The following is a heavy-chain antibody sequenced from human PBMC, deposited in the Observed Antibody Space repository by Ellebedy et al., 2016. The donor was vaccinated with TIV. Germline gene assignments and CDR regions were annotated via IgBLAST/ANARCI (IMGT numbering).Heavy chain of an antibody. CDR2: ISSSGIYI. D-gene: IGHD2-2*01. J-gene: IGHJ4*02. CDR3: ARDLVVVPPGTWG. Sequence: GESLKISCAASGFTFSSYSMNWVRQAPGKGLEWVSSISSSGIYIYYADSVKGRFTISRDNAKNSLYLQMNSLRAEDTAVYYCARDLVVVPPGTWGWGQGTLVTVSS. CDR1: GFTFSSYS. V-gene: IGHV3-21*01.